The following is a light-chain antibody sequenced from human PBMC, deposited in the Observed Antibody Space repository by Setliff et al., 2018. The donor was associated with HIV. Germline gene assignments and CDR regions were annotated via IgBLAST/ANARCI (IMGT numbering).Light chain of an antibody. V-gene: IGLV2-14*03. CDR3: SSYTSSNTYV. Sequence: QSALTQPASVSVSPGQSITISCTGTSSDVGDYNYVSWYQQHPGKAPKLMIYDVSNRPSGVSNRFSGSKSGNTASLTISGLQAEDEAYYYCSSYTSSNTYVFGTGTKVTVL. CDR2: DVS. J-gene: IGLJ1*01. CDR1: SSDVGDYNY.